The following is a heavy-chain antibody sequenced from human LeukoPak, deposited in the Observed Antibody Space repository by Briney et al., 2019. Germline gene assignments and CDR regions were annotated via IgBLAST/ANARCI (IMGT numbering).Heavy chain of an antibody. CDR3: AKDVSAAAGPDY. J-gene: IGHJ4*02. D-gene: IGHD6-13*01. V-gene: IGHV3-30*02. CDR1: GFTFSSYG. Sequence: GGSLRPSCAASGFTFSSYGMHWVRQAPGKGLEWVAFIRYDGSNKYYADSVKGRFTISRDNSKNTLYLQMNSLRAEDTAVYYCAKDVSAAAGPDYWGQGTLVTVSS. CDR2: IRYDGSNK.